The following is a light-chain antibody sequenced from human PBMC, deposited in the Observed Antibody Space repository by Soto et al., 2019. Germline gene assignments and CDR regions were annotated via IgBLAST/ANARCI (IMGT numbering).Light chain of an antibody. V-gene: IGKV3-11*01. J-gene: IGKJ4*01. CDR2: DAS. CDR3: QQRSNWLPLT. Sequence: EIVLTQSPATRSLSPGERATLSCRASQSVSSYLAWYQQKPGQAPRLLIYDASNRATGIPARFSGSGSGTDFTLTISSLEPEDFAVYYCQQRSNWLPLTFGGGTKVEIK. CDR1: QSVSSY.